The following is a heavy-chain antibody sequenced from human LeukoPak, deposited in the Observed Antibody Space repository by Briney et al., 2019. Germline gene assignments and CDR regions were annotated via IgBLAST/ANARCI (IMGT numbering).Heavy chain of an antibody. CDR1: GGSISSYY. V-gene: IGHV4-59*12. CDR2: IYYSGST. CDR3: ARDGGRTGRRNWFDP. D-gene: IGHD2-8*02. J-gene: IGHJ5*02. Sequence: SETLSLTCTVSGGSISSYYWSWIRQPPGKGLEWIGYIYYSGSTYYNPSLKSRVTISVDTSKNQFSLKLSSVTAADTAVYYCARDGGRTGRRNWFDPWGQGTLVTVSS.